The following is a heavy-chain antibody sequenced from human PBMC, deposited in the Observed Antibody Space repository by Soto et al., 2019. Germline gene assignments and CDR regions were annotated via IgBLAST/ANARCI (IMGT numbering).Heavy chain of an antibody. CDR3: AREPPLREYSSSSLDYYYGMDV. D-gene: IGHD6-6*01. J-gene: IGHJ6*02. CDR1: GYTFTGYY. CDR2: INPNSGGT. V-gene: IGHV1-2*02. Sequence: ASVKVSCKASGYTFTGYYMHWVRRAPGQGLEWMGWINPNSGGTNYAQKFQGRVTMTRDTSISTAYMELSRLRSDDTAVYYCAREPPLREYSSSSLDYYYGMDVWGQGTTVTVS.